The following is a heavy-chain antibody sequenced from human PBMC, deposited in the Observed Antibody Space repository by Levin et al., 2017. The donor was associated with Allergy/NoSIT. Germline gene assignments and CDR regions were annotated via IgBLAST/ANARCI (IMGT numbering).Heavy chain of an antibody. Sequence: SETLSLTCTVSGGSISSSSYYWGWIRQPPGKGLEWIGSIYYSGSTYYNPSLKSRVTISVDTSKNQFSLKLSSVTAADTAVYYCARDEVVPAAMRLHDAFDIWGQGTMVTVSS. CDR1: GGSISSSSYY. CDR2: IYYSGST. V-gene: IGHV4-39*01. D-gene: IGHD2-2*01. CDR3: ARDEVVPAAMRLHDAFDI. J-gene: IGHJ3*02.